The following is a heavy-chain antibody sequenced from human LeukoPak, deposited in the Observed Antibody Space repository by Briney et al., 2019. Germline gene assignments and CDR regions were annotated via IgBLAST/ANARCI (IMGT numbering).Heavy chain of an antibody. CDR2: ISGGGGST. CDR1: GFTFTSYS. D-gene: IGHD6-19*01. V-gene: IGHV3-23*01. Sequence: GGSLRLSCAASGFTFTSYSMNWVRQAPGKGLEWVSTISGGGGSTYYADSVKGRFTISRDNSKNTLYLQVNSLRAEDTAVYYCAKDQVAVAGKWPRHFDYWGQGTLVTVSS. CDR3: AKDQVAVAGKWPRHFDY. J-gene: IGHJ4*02.